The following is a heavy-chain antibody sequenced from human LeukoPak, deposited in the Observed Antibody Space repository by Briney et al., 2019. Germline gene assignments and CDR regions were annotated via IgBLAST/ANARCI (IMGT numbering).Heavy chain of an antibody. V-gene: IGHV1-69*01. CDR1: GGTFSSYA. J-gene: IGHJ6*02. D-gene: IGHD2-21*02. CDR2: IIPIFGTA. CDR3: ARLAGEIVVVTVIQRYYYYGMDV. Sequence: EASVKVSCKASGGTFSSYAISWVRQAPGQGLEWMGGIIPIFGTANYAQKFRGRVTITADESTSTAYMELSSLRSEDTAVYYCARLAGEIVVVTVIQRYYYYGMDVWGQGTTVTVSS.